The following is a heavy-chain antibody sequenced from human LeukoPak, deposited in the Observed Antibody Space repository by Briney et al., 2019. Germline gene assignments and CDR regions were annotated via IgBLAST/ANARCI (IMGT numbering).Heavy chain of an antibody. J-gene: IGHJ4*02. CDR1: GFTFSSYW. CDR2: IKQDGSEK. Sequence: GGSLRLSCAASGFTFSSYWMSWVRQAPGKGLEWVANIKQDGSEKYYVDSAKGRFTISRDNAKNSLYLQMNSLRAEDTAVYYCARDIPGHDYYDSSGYYSAFDYWGQGTLVTVSS. CDR3: ARDIPGHDYYDSSGYYSAFDY. V-gene: IGHV3-7*01. D-gene: IGHD3-22*01.